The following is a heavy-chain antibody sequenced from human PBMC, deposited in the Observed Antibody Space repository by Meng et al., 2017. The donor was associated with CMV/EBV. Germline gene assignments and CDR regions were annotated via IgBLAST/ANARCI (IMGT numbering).Heavy chain of an antibody. CDR3: TRTWIDSFTPDFDY. CDR2: INPKSAGT. V-gene: IGHV1-2*06. D-gene: IGHD2-2*03. J-gene: IGHJ4*02. Sequence: QVQLVQSGSEAKRPEASVTVSCKTSRYTFVGHYLHWVRQAPGQGLEWMGRINPKSAGTDYVEKFQGRVTMTRDTSNSIVYMELSRLTADDTAVYYCTRTWIDSFTPDFDYWGQRSLVTVSS. CDR1: RYTFVGHY.